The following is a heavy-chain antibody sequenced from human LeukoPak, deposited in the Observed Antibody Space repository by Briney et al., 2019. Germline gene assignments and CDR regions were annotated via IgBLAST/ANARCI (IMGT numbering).Heavy chain of an antibody. CDR1: GFTLRNYA. Sequence: TGGSLRLSCAASGFTLRNYAMTWVRQAPGKGLEWVSVVTGNGDTTYYADSLKGRFTISRDNSRNTLYLQMNSLRAEDTAVYHCARNAADCTTSACYDSWGQGTLVTVSS. J-gene: IGHJ4*02. CDR2: VTGNGDTT. D-gene: IGHD2-8*01. CDR3: ARNAADCTTSACYDS. V-gene: IGHV3-23*01.